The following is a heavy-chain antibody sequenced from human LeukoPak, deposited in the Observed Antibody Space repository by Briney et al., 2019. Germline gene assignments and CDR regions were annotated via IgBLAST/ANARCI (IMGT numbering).Heavy chain of an antibody. V-gene: IGHV3-53*01. D-gene: IGHD3-10*01. Sequence: PGGSLRLSCAASGFTVSTKYMSWVRQAPGKGLEWISVIYSGGYTYYADSVKGRFTISRDNAKNSLYLQMNSLRAEDTAVYYCARDDRGFDYYMDVWGKGTTVTVSS. CDR2: IYSGGYT. CDR1: GFTVSTKY. CDR3: ARDDRGFDYYMDV. J-gene: IGHJ6*03.